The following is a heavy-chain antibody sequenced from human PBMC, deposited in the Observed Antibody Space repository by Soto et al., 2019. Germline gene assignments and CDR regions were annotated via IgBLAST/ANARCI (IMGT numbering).Heavy chain of an antibody. Sequence: QVQLQESGPGLVKHSQTLSLTCAVSGVSMRTGGYYWTWIRQDPGKGLEWIGYVYFSGTTYYNPSLKNRVTMSVDLSKNQFSLKLTSVTAADTAVYYCVTNRGFDFYYFDSWGQGTLVTVSS. CDR2: VYFSGTT. D-gene: IGHD5-12*01. CDR1: GVSMRTGGYY. CDR3: VTNRGFDFYYFDS. J-gene: IGHJ4*02. V-gene: IGHV4-31*11.